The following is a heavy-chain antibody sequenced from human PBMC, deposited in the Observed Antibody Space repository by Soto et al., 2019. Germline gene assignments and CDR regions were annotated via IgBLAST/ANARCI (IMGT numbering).Heavy chain of an antibody. CDR3: TRANWYSEY. J-gene: IGHJ4*02. V-gene: IGHV4-59*11. Sequence: QVQLQESGPGLVKPSETLSLTCSVSGGSLSTHYWSWLRQPPGKGLEWIGYIYYNGNTNYNPSLKSRVTMSVDTSRNQISLKLTTVTAADTAVYYCTRANWYSEYWGQGTLVTVSS. D-gene: IGHD7-27*01. CDR1: GGSLSTHY. CDR2: IYYNGNT.